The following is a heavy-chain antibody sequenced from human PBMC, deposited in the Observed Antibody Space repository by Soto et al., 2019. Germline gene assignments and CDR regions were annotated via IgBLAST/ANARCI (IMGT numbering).Heavy chain of an antibody. Sequence: AAVKVSCKASGYTFTSYGISWVRQAPGQGLEWMGWISAYNGNTNYAQKLQGRVTMTTDTSTSTAYMELRSLGSDDTAVYYCARHPTRGRSSGWYEGGYWGQGTLVTVSS. J-gene: IGHJ4*02. CDR1: GYTFTSYG. CDR2: ISAYNGNT. D-gene: IGHD6-19*01. V-gene: IGHV1-18*04. CDR3: ARHPTRGRSSGWYEGGY.